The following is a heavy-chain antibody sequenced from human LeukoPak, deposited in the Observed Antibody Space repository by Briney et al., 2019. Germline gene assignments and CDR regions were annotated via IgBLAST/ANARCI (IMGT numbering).Heavy chain of an antibody. D-gene: IGHD3-22*01. V-gene: IGHV4-61*01. CDR1: GGSVSSGSYY. CDR3: ARDSKDSSGYYSLFDY. J-gene: IGHJ4*02. CDR2: IYYSGST. Sequence: SETLSLTCTVSGGSVSSGSYYWSWIRQPPGKGLEWIGYIYYSGSTNYNPSLKSRVTISVDTSKNQFSLKLSSVTAADTAVYYCARDSKDSSGYYSLFDYWGQGTLVTVSS.